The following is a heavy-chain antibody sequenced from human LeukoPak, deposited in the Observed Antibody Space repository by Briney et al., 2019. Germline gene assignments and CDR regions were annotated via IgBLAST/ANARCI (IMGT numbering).Heavy chain of an antibody. CDR3: AGGDYLIYYYGTDV. D-gene: IGHD4-17*01. V-gene: IGHV1-2*02. CDR1: GYTFTGYY. Sequence: APVKVSCKASGYTFTGYYMHWVRQAPGQGLEWMGWINPNSGGTNYAQKFQGRVTMTRDTSISTAYMELSRLRSDDTAVYYCAGGDYLIYYYGTDVWGQGTTVTVSS. J-gene: IGHJ6*02. CDR2: INPNSGGT.